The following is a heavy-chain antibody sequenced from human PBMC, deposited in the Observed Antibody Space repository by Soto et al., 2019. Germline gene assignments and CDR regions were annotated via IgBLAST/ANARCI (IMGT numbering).Heavy chain of an antibody. CDR2: ISYDGSHI. CDR3: ATTGLCTTGLCCSGGFYY. Sequence: QVPLVESGGGVVQPGRSLRLSCETSGFTFSNYGMNWIRQAPGKGLEWVAIISYDGSHIHFPDSVKGRFTISRDNPKNTLLLQRNGPGADDTAVDSSATTGLCTTGLCCSGGFYYWCQGTRVTGSS. V-gene: IGHV3-30*03. D-gene: IGHD2-8*01. CDR1: GFTFSNYG. J-gene: IGHJ4*02.